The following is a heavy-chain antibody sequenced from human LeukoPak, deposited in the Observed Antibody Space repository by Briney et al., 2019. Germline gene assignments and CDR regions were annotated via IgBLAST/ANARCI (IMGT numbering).Heavy chain of an antibody. CDR2: ITGSGANT. J-gene: IGHJ3*01. CDR3: TQDPNGDYIGAFDF. Sequence: GGSLRLSCATSGLTFSNYALTWVRQAPGKGLQWVSSITGSGANTYYADSVKGRFTMSRDNSKNTLYLQMNLLRAEDTALYYCTQDPNGDYIGAFDFWGQGTMVTVSS. V-gene: IGHV3-23*01. CDR1: GLTFSNYA. D-gene: IGHD2-8*01.